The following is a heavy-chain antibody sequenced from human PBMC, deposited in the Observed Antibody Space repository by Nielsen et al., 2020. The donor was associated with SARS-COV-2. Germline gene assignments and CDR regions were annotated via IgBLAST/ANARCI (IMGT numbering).Heavy chain of an antibody. Sequence: ASVKVSCKASGYTFTSYAISWVRQAPGQGLEWMGGIIPIFGTANYAQKFQGRVTMTRDTSISTAYMELSRLRSDDTAVYYCAREDLVATIFNYYYGMDVWGQGTTVTVSS. CDR1: GYTFTSYA. D-gene: IGHD5-12*01. J-gene: IGHJ6*02. V-gene: IGHV1-2*02. CDR3: AREDLVATIFNYYYGMDV. CDR2: IIPIFGTA.